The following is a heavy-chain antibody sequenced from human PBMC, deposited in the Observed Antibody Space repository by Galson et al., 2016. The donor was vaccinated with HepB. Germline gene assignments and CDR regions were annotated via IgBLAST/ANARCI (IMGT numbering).Heavy chain of an antibody. D-gene: IGHD6-19*01. V-gene: IGHV3-23*01. J-gene: IGHJ4*02. CDR3: ARKALYSGGWENSFDY. CDR1: GFTFSRHA. CDR2: ISGSGGAE. Sequence: SLRLSCAVSGFTFSRHAMSWVRQAPGKGLEWVSAISGSGGAEYYRDSVKGRFSISRDNSKNTLYLQLSSLGAEDTAFYYCARKALYSGGWENSFDYWGQGALVTVSS.